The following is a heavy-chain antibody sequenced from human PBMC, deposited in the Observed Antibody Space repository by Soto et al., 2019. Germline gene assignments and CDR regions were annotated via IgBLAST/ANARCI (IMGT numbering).Heavy chain of an antibody. Sequence: SETLSLTCAVYGGSFSGYYWSWIRQPPGKGLEWIGEINHSGSTNYNPSLKSRVTISVDTSKNQFSLKLSSVTAADTAVYYCARGLFKQSYFDYWGQGTLVTVSS. V-gene: IGHV4-34*01. D-gene: IGHD6-19*01. CDR3: ARGLFKQSYFDY. J-gene: IGHJ4*02. CDR2: INHSGST. CDR1: GGSFSGYY.